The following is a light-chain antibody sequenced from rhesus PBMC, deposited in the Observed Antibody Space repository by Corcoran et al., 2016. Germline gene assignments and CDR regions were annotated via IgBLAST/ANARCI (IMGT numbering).Light chain of an antibody. CDR2: ATS. V-gene: IGKV1-33*02. Sequence: DIQMSQSPSSLSASVGDKVTITCRASQGISNALAWYQQKPGKAPKLLIYATSSLERGVPSRFSGSRAGTDFTLTISSLQPEDFATYYCQQGYSTPPTFGGGTKVELK. J-gene: IGKJ4*01. CDR3: QQGYSTPPT. CDR1: QGISNA.